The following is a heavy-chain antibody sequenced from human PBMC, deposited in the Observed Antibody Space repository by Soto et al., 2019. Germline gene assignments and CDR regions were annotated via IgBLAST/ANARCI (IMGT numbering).Heavy chain of an antibody. D-gene: IGHD3-3*01. J-gene: IGHJ3*02. CDR2: IYYSGST. CDR1: GGSISNYY. V-gene: IGHV4-59*01. CDR3: ARGLITIFGVVGGAFDI. Sequence: PSETLSLTCTVSGGSISNYYWSWIRQPPGKGLEWIGYIYYSGSTNYNPSLKSRVTISVDTSKNQFSLKLSSVTAADTAVYYCARGLITIFGVVGGAFDIWGQGTMVTVSS.